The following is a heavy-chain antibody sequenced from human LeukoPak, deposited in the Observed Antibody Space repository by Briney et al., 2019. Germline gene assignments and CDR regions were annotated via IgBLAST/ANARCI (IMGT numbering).Heavy chain of an antibody. J-gene: IGHJ4*02. CDR3: ARIVYDCSSTSCPFDY. CDR1: GGTFSSYA. D-gene: IGHD2-2*01. CDR2: IIPIFGTA. Sequence: GSSVKVSCKASGGTFSSYAISWVRQAPGQGLEWMGGIIPIFGTANYEQKFQGRVTITADESTSTAYMELSSLRSEDTAVYYCARIVYDCSSTSCPFDYWGQGTLVTVSS. V-gene: IGHV1-69*01.